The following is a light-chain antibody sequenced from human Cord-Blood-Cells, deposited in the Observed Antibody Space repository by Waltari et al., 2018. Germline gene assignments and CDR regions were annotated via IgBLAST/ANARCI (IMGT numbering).Light chain of an antibody. Sequence: DIVMTQSPLSLPVTPGAPASTSCRSSQSILHSNGYNYLDWYLQKPGQSPQLLIYLGSNRASGVPDRFSGSGSGTDFTLKISRVEAEDVGVYYCMQALQTPWTFGQGTKVEIK. CDR1: QSILHSNGYNY. CDR3: MQALQTPWT. CDR2: LGS. J-gene: IGKJ1*01. V-gene: IGKV2-28*01.